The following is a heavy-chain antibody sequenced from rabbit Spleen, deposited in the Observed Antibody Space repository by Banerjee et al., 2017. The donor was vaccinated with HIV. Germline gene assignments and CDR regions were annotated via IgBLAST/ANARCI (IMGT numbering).Heavy chain of an antibody. J-gene: IGHJ4*01. CDR2: IDTATAKG. V-gene: IGHV1S45*01. Sequence: QEQLEESGGGLVKPEGSLTLTCKASGFSFSDRDVMCWVRQAPGRELERIGCIDTATAKGVYASWVNGRFTISKASSTTVTLQMTSLTAADTATYFCARDFAGVIGWNFKLWGPGTLVTVS. D-gene: IGHD4-2*01. CDR3: ARDFAGVIGWNFKL. CDR1: GFSFSDRDV.